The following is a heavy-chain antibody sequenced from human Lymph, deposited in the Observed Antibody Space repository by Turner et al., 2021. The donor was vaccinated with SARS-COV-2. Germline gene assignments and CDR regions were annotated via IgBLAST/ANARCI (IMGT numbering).Heavy chain of an antibody. CDR3: ARSRDLQSMVRGVDPFDY. CDR1: GYTFTGYY. Sequence: QLQLVQSGPALTKPVASVTVSCKASGYTFTGYYMHWVRQAPGPGIEWKGWINTNSSGTNYAQKFQGRVTMTREKSISTDYMELSRLRSDDTAVYYCARSRDLQSMVRGVDPFDYWGQGTLVTVSS. J-gene: IGHJ4*02. CDR2: INTNSSGT. V-gene: IGHV1-2*02. D-gene: IGHD3-10*01.